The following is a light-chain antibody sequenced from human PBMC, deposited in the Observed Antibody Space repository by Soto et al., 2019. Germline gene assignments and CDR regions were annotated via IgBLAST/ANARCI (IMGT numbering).Light chain of an antibody. J-gene: IGKJ1*01. CDR3: LQDYSYPRT. CDR1: QGIGND. V-gene: IGKV1-6*01. CDR2: AAS. Sequence: AIQMTQSPSSLSASVGDRVTITCRASQGIGNDLGWFQQKPGKAPNILLYAASSLQSGGPSRFSASGAGTDFTLTISSLQHEDVATYYCLQDYSYPRTFGQGTKVEIK.